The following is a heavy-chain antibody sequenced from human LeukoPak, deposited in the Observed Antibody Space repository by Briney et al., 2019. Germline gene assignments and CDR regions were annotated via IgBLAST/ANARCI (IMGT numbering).Heavy chain of an antibody. CDR3: ARDPGGYCSSTSCYPGYDAFDI. CDR2: ISSSGSTI. D-gene: IGHD2-2*01. J-gene: IGHJ3*02. CDR1: GFTFSDYY. Sequence: GGSLRLSCAASGFTFSDYYMSWIRQAPGKGLEWVSYISSSGSTIYYADSVKGRFTISRNNAKNSLYLQMNSLRAEDTAVYYCARDPGGYCSSTSCYPGYDAFDIWGQGTMVTVSS. V-gene: IGHV3-11*04.